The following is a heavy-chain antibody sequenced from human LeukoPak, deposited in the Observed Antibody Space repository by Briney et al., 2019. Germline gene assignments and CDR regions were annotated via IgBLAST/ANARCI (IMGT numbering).Heavy chain of an antibody. CDR1: GEPFSGYY. CDR2: INRSGIT. Sequence: SETLSLTCRVSGEPFSGYYWSWIRQPPGKGLELIGEINRSGITDYNPSLKSRVTISVDTSKNQFSLKLSSVTAADTAVYYCARGRSSDAFDIWGQGTMVTVSS. CDR3: ARGRSSDAFDI. V-gene: IGHV4-34*01. D-gene: IGHD3-10*01. J-gene: IGHJ3*02.